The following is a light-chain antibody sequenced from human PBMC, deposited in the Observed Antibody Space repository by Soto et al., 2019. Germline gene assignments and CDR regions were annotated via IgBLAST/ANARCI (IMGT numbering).Light chain of an antibody. Sequence: EIVMTQSPATLSVSPGERATLSCRASQNVNSNLAWYQQKPGQAPRLLIYGASTRDTGVPARFSGSGSGTDFTLSVSGLETEDFATYYCQQRTNSPPWTFGQGTRVELK. V-gene: IGKV3-15*01. CDR3: QQRTNSPPWT. CDR2: GAS. J-gene: IGKJ1*01. CDR1: QNVNSN.